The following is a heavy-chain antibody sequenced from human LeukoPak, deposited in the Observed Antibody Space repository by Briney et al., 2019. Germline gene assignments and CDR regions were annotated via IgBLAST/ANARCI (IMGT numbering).Heavy chain of an antibody. CDR3: AKSPRGIRGAQFDP. V-gene: IGHV3-9*01. J-gene: IGHJ5*02. Sequence: GGSLRLSCAASGFTFDDYAMHWVRQAPGKGLEWVSGISWNSGSIGYADSVKGRFTISRDNAKNSLYLQMNSLRAEDTALYYCAKSPRGIRGAQFDPWGQGTLVTVSS. CDR2: ISWNSGSI. D-gene: IGHD3-10*01. CDR1: GFTFDDYA.